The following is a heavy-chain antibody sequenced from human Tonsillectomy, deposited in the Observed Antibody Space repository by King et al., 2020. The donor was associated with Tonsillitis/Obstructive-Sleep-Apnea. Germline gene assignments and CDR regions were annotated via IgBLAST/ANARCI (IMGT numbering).Heavy chain of an antibody. CDR2: ISAYNGKT. Sequence: QLVQSGGEVKKPGASVKVSCEASGYTFTSYGISWVRQAPGQGLEWMGWISAYNGKTNFAQKFQGRVTMTTDTATTTAYMEMRSLRSDDTAMYYCARVGYDSSGYFWGFDSWGQGTLVTVSS. CDR1: GYTFTSYG. J-gene: IGHJ4*02. D-gene: IGHD3-22*01. V-gene: IGHV1-18*01. CDR3: ARVGYDSSGYFWGFDS.